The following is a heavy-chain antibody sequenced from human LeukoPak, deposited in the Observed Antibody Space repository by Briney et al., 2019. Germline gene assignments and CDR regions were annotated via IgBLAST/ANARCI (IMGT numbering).Heavy chain of an antibody. CDR2: ISSSSTI. CDR3: ARGRYSSGWYARYFDY. V-gene: IGHV3-48*04. D-gene: IGHD6-19*01. J-gene: IGHJ4*02. Sequence: GGSLRLSCAASGFTFSSYSMNWVRQAPGKGLEWVSYISSSSTIYYADSVKGRFTISRDNAKNSLYLQMNGLRAEDTAVYYCARGRYSSGWYARYFDYWGQGTLVTVSS. CDR1: GFTFSSYS.